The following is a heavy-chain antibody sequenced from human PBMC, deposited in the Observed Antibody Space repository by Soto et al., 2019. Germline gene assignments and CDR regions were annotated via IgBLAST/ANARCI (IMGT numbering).Heavy chain of an antibody. CDR2: ILPIFGTA. D-gene: IGHD2-2*01. CDR3: ARNIVVVPAAPGWFDP. J-gene: IGHJ5*02. V-gene: IGHV1-69*13. CDR1: GGTFSSYA. Sequence: ASVKVSWKASGGTFSSYAISWGRQAPGKGLEWMGGILPIFGTANYAQKFQGRVTITADESTSTAYMELSSLRSEDTAVYYCARNIVVVPAAPGWFDPWGQGTLVTVSS.